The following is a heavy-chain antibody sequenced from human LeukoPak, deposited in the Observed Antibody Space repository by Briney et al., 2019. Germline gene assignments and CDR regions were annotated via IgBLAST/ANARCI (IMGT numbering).Heavy chain of an antibody. CDR3: VRGRTGCLDN. CDR1: GFTSNTFW. Sequence: GGSLRLSCRASGFTSNTFWMHWVRQAPGKGLVWVARINSERTTTSYADSVKGRFTISRDNAKNTLYLQMNSLRGDDTAVYYCVRGRTGCLDNWGQGTLVTVPS. D-gene: IGHD6-19*01. J-gene: IGHJ4*02. V-gene: IGHV3-74*01. CDR2: INSERTTT.